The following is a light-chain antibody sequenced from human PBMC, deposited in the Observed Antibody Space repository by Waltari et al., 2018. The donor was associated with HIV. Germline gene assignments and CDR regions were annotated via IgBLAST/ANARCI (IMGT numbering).Light chain of an antibody. V-gene: IGLV6-57*01. J-gene: IGLJ2*01. CDR1: RGNLPPNY. CDR2: EDN. CDR3: QSYDNNDVI. Sequence: FVLTQPHSVSESPGKTVTISCPRHRGNLPPNYVQCYQQRPGSSPTTVIYEDNQRPSGVPDRFSGSIDSSSNSAALTISGLETDDEADYYCQSYDNNDVICGGGTRLTVL.